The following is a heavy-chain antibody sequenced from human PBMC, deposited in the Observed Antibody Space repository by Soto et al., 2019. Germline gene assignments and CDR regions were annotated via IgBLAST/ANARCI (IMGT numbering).Heavy chain of an antibody. CDR2: SIPIFGTA. J-gene: IGHJ4*02. CDR3: ARDGQRLRFDY. V-gene: IGHV1-69*12. Sequence: QVPLVQSGAEVKKHGSSVKVSCKASGGTFSSYAISWVRQAPGQGLEWMGGSIPIFGTANYAQKFQGRVTFTADEATSTAYMELSSLRSEDTAVYYCARDGQRLRFDYWGQGTLVTVSS. D-gene: IGHD2-15*01. CDR1: GGTFSSYA.